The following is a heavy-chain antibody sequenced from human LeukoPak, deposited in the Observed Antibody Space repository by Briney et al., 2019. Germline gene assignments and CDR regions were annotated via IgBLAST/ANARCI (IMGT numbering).Heavy chain of an antibody. V-gene: IGHV1-8*01. CDR2: MNPNSGNT. D-gene: IGHD2-2*01. CDR3: ARGSRVVVVSYYYYMDV. J-gene: IGHJ6*03. CDR1: GYTFTSYD. Sequence: GASVKVSRKASGYTFTSYDINWVRQATGQGLEWMGWMNPNSGNTGYAQKFQGRVTMTRNTSISTAYMELSSLRSEDTAVYYCARGSRVVVVSYYYYMDVWGKGTTVTVSS.